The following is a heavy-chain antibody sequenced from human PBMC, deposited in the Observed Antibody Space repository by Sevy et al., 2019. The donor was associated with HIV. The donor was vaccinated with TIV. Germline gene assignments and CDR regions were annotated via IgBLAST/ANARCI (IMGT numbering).Heavy chain of an antibody. CDR2: IYSGGST. CDR3: ARASPRDDFWSGYYDY. J-gene: IGHJ4*02. V-gene: IGHV3-53*01. CDR1: GFTVSSNY. D-gene: IGHD3-3*01. Sequence: GGSLRLSCAASGFTVSSNYMSWVRQAPGKGLEWVSVIYSGGSTYYADSVKGRFTISRGNSKNTLYLQMNSLRAEDTAVYYCARASPRDDFWSGYYDYWGQGTLVTVSS.